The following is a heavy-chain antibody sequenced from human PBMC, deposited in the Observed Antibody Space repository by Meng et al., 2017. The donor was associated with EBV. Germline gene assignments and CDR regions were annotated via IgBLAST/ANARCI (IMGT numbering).Heavy chain of an antibody. J-gene: IGHJ4*02. CDR3: ARGVEENGSHYPFDS. CDR2: INTYSGKA. Sequence: GRLVQSGVWWKRPGASVKVSCKASGYTFRNYAINWMRQVPGQGLEWMGWINTYSGKATFAQGFTGRFVFSLDTPVTTAHLQISGLKTEDSAVYYCARGVEENGSHYPFDSWGQGTLVTVSS. D-gene: IGHD1-1*01. V-gene: IGHV7-4-1*02. CDR1: GYTFRNYA.